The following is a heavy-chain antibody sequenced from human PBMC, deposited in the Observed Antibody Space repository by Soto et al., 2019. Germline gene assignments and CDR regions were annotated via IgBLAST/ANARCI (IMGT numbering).Heavy chain of an antibody. CDR3: ARHPATDFWSGYLRPSKSGMDV. V-gene: IGHV1-8*01. D-gene: IGHD3-3*01. CDR2: MNPNSGNT. J-gene: IGHJ6*02. CDR1: GYTFTSYD. Sequence: AASVKVSCKASGYTFTSYDINWVRQATGPGLEWMGWMNPNSGNTGYAQKFQGRVTMTRNTSISTAYMELSSLRSEDTAVYYCARHPATDFWSGYLRPSKSGMDVWGQGTTVTVSS.